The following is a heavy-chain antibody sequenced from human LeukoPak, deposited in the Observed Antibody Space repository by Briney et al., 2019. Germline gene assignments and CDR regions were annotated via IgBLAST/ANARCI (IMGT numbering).Heavy chain of an antibody. CDR2: IYPGDSDT. Sequence: GESLKISCKGPGYTFTIYWIGWVRQMPGKGLEWMGFIYPGDSDTRYSPSFQGQVTISADKSISTAYLQWSSLKASDTAIYYCARLNDILTGPFDYWGQGTLVTVSS. D-gene: IGHD3-9*01. CDR3: ARLNDILTGPFDY. V-gene: IGHV5-51*01. CDR1: GYTFTIYW. J-gene: IGHJ4*02.